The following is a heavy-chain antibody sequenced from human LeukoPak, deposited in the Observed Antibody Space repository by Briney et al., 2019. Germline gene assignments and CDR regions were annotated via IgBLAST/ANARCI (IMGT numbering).Heavy chain of an antibody. CDR3: ARTNYYGSGSYYPDL. CDR2: IYNSSSS. D-gene: IGHD3-10*01. J-gene: IGHJ1*01. Sequence: SETLSLTCTASGGTIRSYYWSWIRQPPGKGLEWISFIYNSSSSNYNPSLKSRGTISVDTSKNQFSLKLSSVTAADTAVYYCARTNYYGSGSYYPDLWGQVTLVRVS. V-gene: IGHV4-59*08. CDR1: GGTIRSYY.